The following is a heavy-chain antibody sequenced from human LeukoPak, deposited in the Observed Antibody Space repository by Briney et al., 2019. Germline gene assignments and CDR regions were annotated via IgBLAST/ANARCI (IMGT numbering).Heavy chain of an antibody. Sequence: GGSLRLSCAASGFTFSTYWMHWVRQAPGKGLVGVSRINSDGRSTNYADSVKGRFTISRDNAKNTLYLQMNSLRAEDTAVYYCARVRWGGLYYFDYWGQGTLVTVSS. CDR2: INSDGRST. V-gene: IGHV3-74*01. D-gene: IGHD3-16*01. CDR1: GFTFSTYW. CDR3: ARVRWGGLYYFDY. J-gene: IGHJ4*02.